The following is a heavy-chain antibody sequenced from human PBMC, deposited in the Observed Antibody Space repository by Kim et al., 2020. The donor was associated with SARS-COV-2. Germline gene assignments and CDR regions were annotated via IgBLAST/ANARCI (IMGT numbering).Heavy chain of an antibody. CDR3: ARDYVGANNWFDP. Sequence: YAQKFQGRVTITADESTSTAYMGLSSLRSEDTAVYYCARDYVGANNWFDPWGQGTLVTVSS. V-gene: IGHV1-69*01. D-gene: IGHD1-26*01. J-gene: IGHJ5*02.